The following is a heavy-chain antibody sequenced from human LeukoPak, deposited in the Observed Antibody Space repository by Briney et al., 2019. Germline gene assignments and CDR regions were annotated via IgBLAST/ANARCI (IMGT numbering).Heavy chain of an antibody. CDR1: GFTFSSHA. Sequence: TGGSLRLSCAASGFTFSSHAMNWVRQAPGKGLEWVSAISGSGSTTYYADSVKGRFTISRDNSKNTLYLQMNSLRAEDTAVYYCAKEDYDYVWGSYRSTPTFDYWGQGTLVTVSS. CDR2: ISGSGSTT. J-gene: IGHJ4*02. V-gene: IGHV3-23*01. CDR3: AKEDYDYVWGSYRSTPTFDY. D-gene: IGHD3-16*02.